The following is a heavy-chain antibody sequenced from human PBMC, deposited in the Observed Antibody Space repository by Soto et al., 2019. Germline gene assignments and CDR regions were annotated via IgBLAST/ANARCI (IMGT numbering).Heavy chain of an antibody. CDR1: GYTLTELS. CDR2: FDPEDGET. CDR3: ATPSTDIVVVVAFDAFDI. D-gene: IGHD2-15*01. J-gene: IGHJ3*02. V-gene: IGHV1-24*01. Sequence: ASVKVSCKVSGYTLTELSMHWVRQAPGKGLEWMGGFDPEDGETIYAQKFQGRVTMTEDTSIDTAYMELSSLRSEDTAVYYCATPSTDIVVVVAFDAFDIWGQGTMVTVSS.